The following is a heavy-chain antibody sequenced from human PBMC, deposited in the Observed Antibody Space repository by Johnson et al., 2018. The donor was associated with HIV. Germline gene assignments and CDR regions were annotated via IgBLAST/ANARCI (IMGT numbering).Heavy chain of an antibody. CDR2: IWYDGSNK. CDR3: AKELADSSGYYADAFDI. CDR1: GFTFSSYG. J-gene: IGHJ3*02. D-gene: IGHD3-22*01. Sequence: QVQLVESGGGVVQPGRSLRLSCAASGFTFSSYGMHWVRQAPGKGLEWVAGIWYDGSNKYYAESVKGRFTISRDNSKNTLYLQRNSLRAEDKAVYYCAKELADSSGYYADAFDIWGQGTMVTVSS. V-gene: IGHV3-33*06.